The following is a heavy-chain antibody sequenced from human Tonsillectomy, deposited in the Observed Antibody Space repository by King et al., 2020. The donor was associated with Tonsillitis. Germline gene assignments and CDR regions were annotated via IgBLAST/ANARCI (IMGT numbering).Heavy chain of an antibody. V-gene: IGHV4-39*01. J-gene: IGHJ4*02. Sequence: LQLQESGPGVVKPSETLSLTCTVSGGSISSSDHYCAWIRQPPGKGLEWIGYMYYSGTIFYNPSLKSRITISGGTSENRFSLKLSSVTAADTAVYFCARSVSGSFDYWGQGAPVTVSS. D-gene: IGHD1-26*01. CDR1: GGSISSSDHY. CDR2: MYYSGTI. CDR3: ARSVSGSFDY.